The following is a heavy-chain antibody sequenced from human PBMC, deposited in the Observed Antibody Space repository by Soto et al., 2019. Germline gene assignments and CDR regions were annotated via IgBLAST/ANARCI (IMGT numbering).Heavy chain of an antibody. V-gene: IGHV3-48*02. Sequence: GGSLRLSCTASGFTFSDHSMNWVRQAPGKGLEWISNIRGGGGGATYYVDSVKGRFTISRDNGKNSLFLQMSSLGDEDSAVYYCARDVGYAFDSWRQGAMVTVSS. CDR3: ARDVGYAFDS. CDR2: IRGGGGGAT. CDR1: GFTFSDHS. J-gene: IGHJ3*02.